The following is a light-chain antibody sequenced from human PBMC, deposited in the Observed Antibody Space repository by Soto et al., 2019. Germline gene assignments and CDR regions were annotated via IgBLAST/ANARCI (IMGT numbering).Light chain of an antibody. CDR3: QLRT. CDR2: GAS. J-gene: IGKJ1*01. V-gene: IGKV3-20*01. CDR1: QSVSSSY. Sequence: EIVLTQSPGTLSLSPGERATLSCRASQSVSSSYLAWYQQKPGQAPRLLIYGASSRATGIPDRFSGSGSGTDFTLTISRLEPEDFAVYYRQLRTFGQGTKVEIK.